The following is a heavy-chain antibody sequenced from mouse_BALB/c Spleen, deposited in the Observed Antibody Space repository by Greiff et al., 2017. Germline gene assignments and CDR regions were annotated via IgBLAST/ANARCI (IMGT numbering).Heavy chain of an antibody. CDR1: GYAFTNYL. Sequence: QVQLQQSGAELVRPGTSVKVSCKASGYAFTNYLIEWVKQRPGQGLEWIGVINPGSGGTNYNEKFKGKATLTADKSSSTAYMQLSSLTSDDSAVYFCARSDGKYYYAMDYWVKEPQSPSPQ. V-gene: IGHV1-54*01. CDR3: ARSDGKYYYAMDY. D-gene: IGHD2-1*01. J-gene: IGHJ4*01. CDR2: INPGSGGT.